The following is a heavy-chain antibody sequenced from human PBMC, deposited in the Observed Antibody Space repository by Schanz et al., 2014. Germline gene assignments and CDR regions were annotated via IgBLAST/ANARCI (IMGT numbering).Heavy chain of an antibody. V-gene: IGHV3-30*03. CDR1: GFTFSSYA. D-gene: IGHD5-18*01. CDR2: ISYHGSER. Sequence: VHLGESGGGLVQPGGSLRLSCAASGFTFSSYAMNWVRQAPGRGLEWVAVISYHGSERYYADSVKGRFTISRDNSKNTLYLQMNSLRTEDTAVYFCARVDTIIRWGQGTLVTVSS. CDR3: ARVDTIIR. J-gene: IGHJ4*02.